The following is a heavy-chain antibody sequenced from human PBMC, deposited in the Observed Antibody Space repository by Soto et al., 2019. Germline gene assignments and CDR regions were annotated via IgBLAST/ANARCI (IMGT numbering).Heavy chain of an antibody. V-gene: IGHV3-7*01. CDR1: GFTFSSYW. J-gene: IGHJ5*02. Sequence: EVQLVESGGGLVQPGGSLRLSCAASGFTFSSYWMSWVRQAPGKGLEWVANIKQDGSEKYDVDSVKGRFTISRDNAKNSLYLQMNSLRAEDAAVYYCARVPIPYVLRYFDWVMVGWFDPWGQGTLVTVSS. D-gene: IGHD3-9*01. CDR3: ARVPIPYVLRYFDWVMVGWFDP. CDR2: IKQDGSEK.